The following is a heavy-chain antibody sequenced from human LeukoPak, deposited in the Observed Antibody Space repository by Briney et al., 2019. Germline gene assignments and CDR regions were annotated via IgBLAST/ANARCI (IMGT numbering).Heavy chain of an antibody. CDR2: INPNSGGT. CDR1: GYTFTGYY. V-gene: IGHV1-2*02. J-gene: IGHJ4*02. Sequence: ASVKVSCKASGYTFTGYYMHWVRQAPGQGLEWMGWINPNSGGTNYAQKFQGRVTMTRDTSISTAYMELSRLRSDDTAVYYCARAVATPEQYFFDYWGQGTLVTVSS. D-gene: IGHD5-12*01. CDR3: ARAVATPEQYFFDY.